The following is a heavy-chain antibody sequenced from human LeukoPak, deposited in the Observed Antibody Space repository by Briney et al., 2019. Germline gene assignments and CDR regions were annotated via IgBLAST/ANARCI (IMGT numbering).Heavy chain of an antibody. CDR3: ARNYGYYYYYYMDV. Sequence: GASVKVSCKASGYTFTGYYMHWVRQAPGQGLEWMGWINPNSGGTNYAQKFQGRVTMTRDTSISTAYMELSRLRSDDTAVYYCARNYGYYYYYYMDVWGKGTTVTISS. V-gene: IGHV1-2*02. D-gene: IGHD3-10*01. CDR1: GYTFTGYY. CDR2: INPNSGGT. J-gene: IGHJ6*03.